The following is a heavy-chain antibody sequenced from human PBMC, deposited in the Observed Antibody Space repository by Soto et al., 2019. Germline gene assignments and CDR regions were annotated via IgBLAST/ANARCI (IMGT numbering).Heavy chain of an antibody. V-gene: IGHV3-23*01. D-gene: IGHD2-2*02. CDR3: AKDVHTTIPGATAP. CDR1: GFTFSTYA. CDR2: ISNNGDRT. J-gene: IGHJ5*02. Sequence: EVQLLESGGGLAQPGGSLRLSCAASGFTFSTYAMTWVRQAPGKGLEWVSGISNNGDRTYYADSVKGRFTISRDNSKKPLFLQMNSLRAEDMAIYYCAKDVHTTIPGATAPWGQGTLVSVSS.